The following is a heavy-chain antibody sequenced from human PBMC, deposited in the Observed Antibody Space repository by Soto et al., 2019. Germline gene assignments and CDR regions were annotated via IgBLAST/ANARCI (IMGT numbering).Heavy chain of an antibody. D-gene: IGHD1-20*01. CDR3: ARLNWYDYYFDY. CDR2: IYYSGST. V-gene: IGHV4-59*08. Sequence: SETLSLTCTVSGGSISSYYWSWIRQPPWKGLEWIGYIYYSGSTNYNPSLKSRVTISVDTSKNQFSLKLSSVTAADTAVYYCARLNWYDYYFDYWGQGTLVTVS. J-gene: IGHJ4*02. CDR1: GGSISSYY.